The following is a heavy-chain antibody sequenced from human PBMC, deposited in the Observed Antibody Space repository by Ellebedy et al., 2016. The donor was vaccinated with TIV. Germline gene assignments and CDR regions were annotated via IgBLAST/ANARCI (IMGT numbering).Heavy chain of an antibody. Sequence: LRLSCTVSGGSISSGGYYWSWIRQHPGKGLEWIGYIYYSGSTYYNPSLKSRVTISVDTSKNQFSLKLSSVTAADTAVYYCARERTSLHSEGAVLDYWGQGTLVTVSS. J-gene: IGHJ4*02. CDR3: ARERTSLHSEGAVLDY. D-gene: IGHD2-15*01. CDR2: IYYSGST. V-gene: IGHV4-31*03. CDR1: GGSISSGGYY.